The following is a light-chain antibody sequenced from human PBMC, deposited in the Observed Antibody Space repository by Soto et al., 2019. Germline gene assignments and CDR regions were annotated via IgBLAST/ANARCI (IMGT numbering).Light chain of an antibody. V-gene: IGKV3-15*01. CDR3: QQYGALPPT. CDR2: GAS. Sequence: EIEMTHSPATLSVSPGERATLSCRASQSVSNNLAWYQQKPGQAPRLLIYGASTRATGIPARFSGTGSETDFTLTISRLEPEDFAVYHCQQYGALPPTFGQGTKVDIK. J-gene: IGKJ1*01. CDR1: QSVSNN.